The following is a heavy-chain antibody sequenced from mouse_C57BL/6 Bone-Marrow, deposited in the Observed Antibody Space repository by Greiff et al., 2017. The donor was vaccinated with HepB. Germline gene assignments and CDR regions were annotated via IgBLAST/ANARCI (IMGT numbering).Heavy chain of an antibody. Sequence: VQLKESGPELVKPGASVKISCKASGYAFSSSWMNWVKQRPGKGLEWIGRIYPGDGDTNYNGKFKGKATLTADKSSSTAYMQLSSLTSEDSAVYFCARGCHYYGSSYCAYWGQGTLVTVSA. J-gene: IGHJ3*01. D-gene: IGHD1-1*01. CDR3: ARGCHYYGSSYCAY. V-gene: IGHV1-82*01. CDR1: GYAFSSSW. CDR2: IYPGDGDT.